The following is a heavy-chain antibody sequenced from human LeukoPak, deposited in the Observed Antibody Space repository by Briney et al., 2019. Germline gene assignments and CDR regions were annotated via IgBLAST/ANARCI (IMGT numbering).Heavy chain of an antibody. CDR2: INTNSGDT. CDR1: GYTFTNYN. J-gene: IGHJ4*02. D-gene: IGHD6-19*01. CDR3: ASLRLVDY. Sequence: ASVKVSCKASGYTFTNYNMHWVRQAPGQGLEWMGWINTNSGDTSYAQKFQDRVTTTKDTSVTTAYMELTRLTPDDTAVYYCASLRLVDYWGQGTLVTVSS. V-gene: IGHV1-2*02.